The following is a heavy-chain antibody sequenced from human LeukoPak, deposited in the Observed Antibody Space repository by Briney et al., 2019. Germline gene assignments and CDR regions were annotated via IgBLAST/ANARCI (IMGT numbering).Heavy chain of an antibody. CDR1: GFTFSSYA. CDR2: ISGSGGST. J-gene: IGHJ4*02. CDR3: AKGHYTRRDGDFDY. Sequence: GASLRLSCAASGFTFSSYAMSRVRQAPGKGLEWVSAISGSGGSTYYADSVKGRFTISRDNSKNTLYLQMNSLRAEDTAVYYCAKGHYTRRDGDFDYWGQGTLVTVSS. V-gene: IGHV3-23*01. D-gene: IGHD5-24*01.